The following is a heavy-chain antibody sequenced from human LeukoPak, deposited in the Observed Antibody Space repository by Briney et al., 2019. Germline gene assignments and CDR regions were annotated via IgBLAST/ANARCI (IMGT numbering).Heavy chain of an antibody. D-gene: IGHD2-8*01. CDR3: TTDEWN. CDR2: IKTNTDGGTT. CDR1: GLTFSSAW. Sequence: KAGGSLRLSCAASGLTFSSAWMSWVRQAPGKGLEWVGHIKTNTDGGTTDYAAPVKGRFTISRDDSKKTLFLQMNSLKIEDTAVYYCTTDEWNWGQGTLVTVSS. J-gene: IGHJ4*02. V-gene: IGHV3-15*01.